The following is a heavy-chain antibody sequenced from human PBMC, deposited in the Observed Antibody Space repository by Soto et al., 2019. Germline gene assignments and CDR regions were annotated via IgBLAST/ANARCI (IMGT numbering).Heavy chain of an antibody. CDR2: IYHSGST. D-gene: IGHD3-10*01. CDR3: ATTNYYGSGSLWFDP. J-gene: IGHJ5*02. V-gene: IGHV4-4*02. Sequence: SETLSLTCAVSGGSISSSNWWSWVRQPPGRGLEWIGEIYHSGSTNYSPSLKSRVTISVDKSKNQSSLKLSSVTAADTAVYYCATTNYYGSGSLWFDPWGQGTLVTSPQ. CDR1: GGSISSSNW.